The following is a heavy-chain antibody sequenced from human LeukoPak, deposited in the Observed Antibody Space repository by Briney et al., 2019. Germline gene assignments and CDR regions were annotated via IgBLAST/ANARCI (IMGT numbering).Heavy chain of an antibody. J-gene: IGHJ6*02. CDR3: ARGYCSGGSCYRGVDYYYGMDV. Sequence: SVKVSCKASGGTFSSYAISWVRQAPGQGLEWMGGIIPIFGTANYAQKSQGRVTITADESTSTAYMELSSLRSEDTAVYYCARGYCSGGSCYRGVDYYYGMDVWGQGTTVTVSS. CDR1: GGTFSSYA. D-gene: IGHD2-15*01. V-gene: IGHV1-69*01. CDR2: IIPIFGTA.